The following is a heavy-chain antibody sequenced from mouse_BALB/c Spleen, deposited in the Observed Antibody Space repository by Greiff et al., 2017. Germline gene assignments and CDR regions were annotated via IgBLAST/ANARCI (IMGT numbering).Heavy chain of an antibody. CDR3: ARHWGDYDGGFAY. CDR2: ISSGGGST. J-gene: IGHJ3*01. Sequence: EVQLVESGGGLVKPGGSLKLSCAASGFAFSSYDMSWVRQTPEKRLEWVAYISSGGGSTYYPDTVKGRFTISRDNAKNTLYLQMSSLKSEDTAMYYCARHWGDYDGGFAYWGQGTLVTVSA. V-gene: IGHV5-12-1*01. CDR1: GFAFSSYD. D-gene: IGHD2-4*01.